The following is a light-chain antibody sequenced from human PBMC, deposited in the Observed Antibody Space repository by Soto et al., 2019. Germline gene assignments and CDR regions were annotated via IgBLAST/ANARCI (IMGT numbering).Light chain of an antibody. J-gene: IGKJ4*01. CDR3: QPYNNWPLT. CDR1: QGISGT. V-gene: IGKV3-15*01. Sequence: EVVMTQSPATLSVSPGERVTLSCRASQGISGTLAWYQQKPGQTPSLLIYDTSTRATGVPARFSGSRSGPEFTLTISRLQSEDFAIYYCQPYNNWPLTFGRGTKVESK. CDR2: DTS.